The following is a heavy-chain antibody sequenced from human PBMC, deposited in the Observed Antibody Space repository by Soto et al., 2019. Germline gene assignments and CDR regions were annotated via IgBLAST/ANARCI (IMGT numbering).Heavy chain of an antibody. Sequence: SETLSLTCAVYGESLSGYFWSWIRQPPGKGLEWIGESNHSGGTNYNPSLKSRVTISVDTSKNQFSLKLSSVTAADTAVYYCAGGIFGVVSSYYYYGMDVWGQGPTVTVSS. V-gene: IGHV4-34*01. J-gene: IGHJ6*02. CDR2: SNHSGGT. D-gene: IGHD3-3*01. CDR1: GESLSGYF. CDR3: AGGIFGVVSSYYYYGMDV.